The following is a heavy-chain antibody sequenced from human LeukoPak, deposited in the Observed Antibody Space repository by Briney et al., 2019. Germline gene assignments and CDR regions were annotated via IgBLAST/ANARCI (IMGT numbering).Heavy chain of an antibody. CDR1: GGSISSGGYY. D-gene: IGHD2-2*01. J-gene: IGHJ5*02. V-gene: IGHV4-31*03. CDR2: IYYGGST. Sequence: SETLSLTCTVSGGSISSGGYYWSWIRQHPGKGLEWIGYIYYGGSTYYNPSLKSRVTISVDTSKNQFSLKLSSVTAADTAVYYCARVAVKATSCYFDPWGQGTLVTVSS. CDR3: ARVAVKATSCYFDP.